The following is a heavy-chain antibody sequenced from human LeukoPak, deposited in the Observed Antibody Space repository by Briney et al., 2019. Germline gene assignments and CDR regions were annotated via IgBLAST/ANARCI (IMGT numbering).Heavy chain of an antibody. D-gene: IGHD2-2*01. CDR3: ARDVPDCSSTSCYGDY. J-gene: IGHJ4*02. Sequence: ASVKVSCKASGYTFTSYGISWVRQAPGQGLEWMGWISAYNGNTNYAQKLQGRVTMTTDTSTSTAYMELRSLRSDDTAVYYCARDVPDCSSTSCYGDYWGRGTLVTVSS. V-gene: IGHV1-18*01. CDR2: ISAYNGNT. CDR1: GYTFTSYG.